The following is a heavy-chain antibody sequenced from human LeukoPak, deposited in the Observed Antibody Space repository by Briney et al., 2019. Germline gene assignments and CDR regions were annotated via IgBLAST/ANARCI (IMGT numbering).Heavy chain of an antibody. Sequence: GGSLRLSCAASGFTVSSNYMSWVRQAPGQGLEWVSIIYSGGSTFYADSVKGRFTISRDNSKNTLYLKMNSLRAEDTAVYYCARGGSYLSAFDIWGQGTMVTVSS. CDR3: ARGGSYLSAFDI. V-gene: IGHV3-53*01. D-gene: IGHD1-26*01. CDR1: GFTVSSNY. J-gene: IGHJ3*02. CDR2: IYSGGST.